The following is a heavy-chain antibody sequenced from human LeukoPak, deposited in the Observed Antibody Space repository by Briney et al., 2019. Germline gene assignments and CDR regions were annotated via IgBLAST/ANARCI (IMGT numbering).Heavy chain of an antibody. CDR3: ARRGYSSGCCYFDY. J-gene: IGHJ4*02. D-gene: IGHD6-19*01. CDR2: INPSGGST. V-gene: IGHV1-46*01. Sequence: ASVKVSCKASGYTFTSYYMHWVRQAPEQGLEWMGIINPSGGSTSYAQKFQGRVTMTRDTSMSTAYMELSRLRSDDTAVYYCARRGYSSGCCYFDYWGQGTLVTVSS. CDR1: GYTFTSYY.